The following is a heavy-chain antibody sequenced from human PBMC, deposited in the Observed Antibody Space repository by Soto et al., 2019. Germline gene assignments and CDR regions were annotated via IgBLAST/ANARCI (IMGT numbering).Heavy chain of an antibody. J-gene: IGHJ5*02. CDR1: GFSLSTSGVG. V-gene: IGHV2-5*02. CDR2: IYWDDDK. Sequence: QITLKESGPTLVQPTQTLTLTCTFSGFSLSTSGVGVGLIRQPPGKALEWLALIYWDDDKRYNTSLSSRLTITKNTFKNQVVITMKKIDPVDTATNYTAHILLFKYCTGDSCSNSHPFAWLVPWGQGTLDTVSS. D-gene: IGHD2-15*01. CDR3: AHILLFKYCTGDSCSNSHPFAWLVP.